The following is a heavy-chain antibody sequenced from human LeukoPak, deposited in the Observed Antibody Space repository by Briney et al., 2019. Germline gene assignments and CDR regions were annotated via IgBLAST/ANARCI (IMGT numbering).Heavy chain of an antibody. Sequence: AGGPLRLSCAASGFTFSSYGMNWVRQAPGKGLEWVSAISAGGGNTYYADSVKGRFTISRDNSKNTLFLEMNSLRAEDTAVYYCAKEYSVRNQFNYWGQGTLVAVSS. CDR2: ISAGGGNT. CDR1: GFTFSSYG. D-gene: IGHD1-14*01. CDR3: AKEYSVRNQFNY. V-gene: IGHV3-23*01. J-gene: IGHJ4*02.